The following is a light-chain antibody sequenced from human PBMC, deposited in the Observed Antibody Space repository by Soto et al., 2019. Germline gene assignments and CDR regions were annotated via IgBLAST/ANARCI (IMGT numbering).Light chain of an antibody. V-gene: IGKV3-15*01. Sequence: ETVMTQSPATLSVSPGERATLSCRASQSVRSNLAWYQQKPGQAPRLLIYGASTRATGIPARFSGSGSGTEFTLTISSLQSEDFAVYYCQQYNNWPPWTFGQGTKVEIK. CDR2: GAS. CDR3: QQYNNWPPWT. J-gene: IGKJ1*01. CDR1: QSVRSN.